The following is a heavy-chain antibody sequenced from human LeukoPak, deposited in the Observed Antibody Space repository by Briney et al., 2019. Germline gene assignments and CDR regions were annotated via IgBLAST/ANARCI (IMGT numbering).Heavy chain of an antibody. Sequence: ASVKVSCKASGYTFTSYYIHWVRQAPGQGLEWMGIINPSGGGTSYAHKFQGRVTMTRDTSTSTVYMELSSLRSEDTAVYYCANTPMKYCSGGSCYYFDYWGQGTLVTVSS. CDR1: GYTFTSYY. V-gene: IGHV1-46*01. CDR3: ANTPMKYCSGGSCYYFDY. D-gene: IGHD2-15*01. CDR2: INPSGGGT. J-gene: IGHJ4*02.